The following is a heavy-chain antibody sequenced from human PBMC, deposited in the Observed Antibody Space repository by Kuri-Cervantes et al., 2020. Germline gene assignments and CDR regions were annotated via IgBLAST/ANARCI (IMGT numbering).Heavy chain of an antibody. D-gene: IGHD1-26*01. Sequence: ASVKVSCKASGYTFTSYGISWVRQAPGQGLEWMGWISAYNGDTNYAQKLQGRVTMTTDTSTSTAYMELRSLRSDDTAVYYCARVPDSGSYYFPLGYYYYYMDVWGKGTTVTVSS. V-gene: IGHV1-18*01. J-gene: IGHJ6*03. CDR2: ISAYNGDT. CDR1: GYTFTSYG. CDR3: ARVPDSGSYYFPLGYYYYYMDV.